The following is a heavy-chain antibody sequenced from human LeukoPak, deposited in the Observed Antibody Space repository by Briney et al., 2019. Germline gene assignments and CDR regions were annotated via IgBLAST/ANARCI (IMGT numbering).Heavy chain of an antibody. D-gene: IGHD3-22*01. CDR1: GFTFSSYA. V-gene: IGHV3-23*01. J-gene: IGHJ4*02. CDR2: ISGSGGST. CDR3: AKETYYYDSSREIDY. Sequence: GGSLRLSCAASGFTFSSYAMSWVRQAPGKGLEWVSAISGSGGSTYYADSVKGRFTISRDNSKNTLYLQMDSLRAEDTAVYYCAKETYYYDSSREIDYWGQGTLVTVSS.